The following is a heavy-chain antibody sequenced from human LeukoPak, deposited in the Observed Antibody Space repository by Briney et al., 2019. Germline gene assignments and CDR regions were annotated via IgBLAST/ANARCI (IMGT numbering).Heavy chain of an antibody. V-gene: IGHV4-38-2*02. CDR3: ARDPHYYGSGSYSFDY. Sequence: SETLPLTCTVSGYSISSGYYWGWIRQPPGKGLEWIGSIYHSGSTYYNSSLKSRVTISVDTSKNQFSLKLSSVTAADTAVYYCARDPHYYGSGSYSFDYWGQGTLVTVSS. CDR2: IYHSGST. D-gene: IGHD3-10*01. CDR1: GYSISSGYY. J-gene: IGHJ4*02.